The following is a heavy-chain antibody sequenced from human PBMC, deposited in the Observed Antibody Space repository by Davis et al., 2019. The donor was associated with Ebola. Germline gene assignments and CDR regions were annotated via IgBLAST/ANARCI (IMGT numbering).Heavy chain of an antibody. D-gene: IGHD3-22*01. CDR2: ISGSGGST. CDR1: GFTFSSYA. J-gene: IGHJ4*02. Sequence: PGGSLRLSCAASGFTFSSYAMSWVRQAPGKGLEWVSAISGSGGSTYYADSVKGRFTISRDNSKNTLYLQMNSLRAEDTAVYYCAKRGIYYDSPGLIDYWGQGTLVTVSS. CDR3: AKRGIYYDSPGLIDY. V-gene: IGHV3-23*01.